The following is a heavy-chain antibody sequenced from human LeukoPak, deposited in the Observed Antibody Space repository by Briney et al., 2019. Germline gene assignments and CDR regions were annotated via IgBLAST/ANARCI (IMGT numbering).Heavy chain of an antibody. J-gene: IGHJ4*02. CDR2: IKQDGSEK. CDR3: ARGYYGSGSYQPLDY. CDR1: GFTFSSYW. Sequence: GGSLRLSCAASGFTFSSYWMSWVRQAPGKGLEWVANIKQDGSEKYYVDSVKGRFTISRDNAKNSLYLQMNSLRAEDTAVYYCARGYYGSGSYQPLDYWGQGTLVTVSS. D-gene: IGHD3-10*01. V-gene: IGHV3-7*03.